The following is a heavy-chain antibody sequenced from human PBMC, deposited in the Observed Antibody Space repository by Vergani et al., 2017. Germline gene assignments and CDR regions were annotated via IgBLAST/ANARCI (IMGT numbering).Heavy chain of an antibody. D-gene: IGHD3-16*01. CDR2: IQCDGSNQ. Sequence: QGQLVESGGGVVQRGGSLRLSCATSGFTLSNYDMQWIRQGPRKGLEFVAFIQCDGSNQYYADSVKGRFTLSRDFSKNTLYLQMNILRTDDTATYYCAKHFRGWGIYYWCKGTQVIVSS. V-gene: IGHV3-30*02. CDR1: GFTLSNYD. CDR3: AKHFRGWGIYY. J-gene: IGHJ4*02.